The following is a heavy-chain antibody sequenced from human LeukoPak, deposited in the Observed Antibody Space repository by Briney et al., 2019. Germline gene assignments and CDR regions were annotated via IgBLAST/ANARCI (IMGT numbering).Heavy chain of an antibody. D-gene: IGHD5/OR15-5a*01. J-gene: IGHJ4*02. Sequence: SETLSLTCTVSGGSMKNYYWSWIRQPPGKGLEWIGNIYHSGITYYNHFNSSLKSRVTISIDTSKNQFSLRLTSVTAADTAVYFCATLVSTRYYFDYWGQGTLVTVSS. V-gene: IGHV4-59*04. CDR3: ATLVSTRYYFDY. CDR2: IYHSGIT. CDR1: GGSMKNYY.